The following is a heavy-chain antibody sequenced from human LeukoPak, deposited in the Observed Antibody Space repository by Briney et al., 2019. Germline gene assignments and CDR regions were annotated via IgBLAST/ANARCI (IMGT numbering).Heavy chain of an antibody. CDR2: ISGYNGNT. D-gene: IGHD6-13*01. Sequence: ASVKVSCKASGYTFTSYDISWVRQAPGQGLEWMGWISGYNGNTNYAQKFQGRITMTTETSTSTAYMELRSLRSDDTAVYYCARDHQQLVLGYWGQGTLVTVSS. CDR3: ARDHQQLVLGY. CDR1: GYTFTSYD. V-gene: IGHV1-18*01. J-gene: IGHJ4*02.